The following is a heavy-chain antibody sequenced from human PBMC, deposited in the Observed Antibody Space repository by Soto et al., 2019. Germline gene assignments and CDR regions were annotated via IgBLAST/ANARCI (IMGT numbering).Heavy chain of an antibody. Sequence: ASVKVSCKASGYTFTIYGISCVRQSPVQGLEWMGWISAYNGNTNYAQKLQGRVTMTTDTSTSTAYMELRSLRSDDTAVYYCARHDGGATYYFDYWGQGTLVTVSS. CDR3: ARHDGGATYYFDY. J-gene: IGHJ4*02. V-gene: IGHV1-18*01. CDR2: ISAYNGNT. CDR1: GYTFTIYG. D-gene: IGHD1-26*01.